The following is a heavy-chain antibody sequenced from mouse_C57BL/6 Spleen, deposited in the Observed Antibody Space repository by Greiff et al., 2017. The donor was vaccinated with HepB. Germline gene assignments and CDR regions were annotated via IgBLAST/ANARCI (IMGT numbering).Heavy chain of an antibody. D-gene: IGHD3-2*02. CDR1: GYTFTDYY. Sequence: VKLQESGAELVKPGASVKISCKASGYTFTDYYINWVKQRPGQGLEWIGKIGPGSGSTYYNEKFKGKATLTADKSSSTAYMQLSSLTSEDSAVYFCARSLDSSGYLPWFAYWGQGTLVTVSA. CDR3: ARSLDSSGYLPWFAY. CDR2: IGPGSGST. V-gene: IGHV1-77*01. J-gene: IGHJ3*01.